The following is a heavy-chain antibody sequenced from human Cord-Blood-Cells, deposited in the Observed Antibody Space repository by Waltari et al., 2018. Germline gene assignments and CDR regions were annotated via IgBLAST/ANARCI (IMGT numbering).Heavy chain of an antibody. V-gene: IGHV3-21*01. CDR2: ISSRSSYI. Sequence: VQLGASGGGLVKPGGSLHLSCAASGFTSSIYIINLVRPAPGKGLEWVSSISSRSSYIYYADSVKVRFTITRDNAKNSLYLQMSSLRAEDTAVYYCARGEAAGTGGAFDIWGQGTMVTVSS. CDR1: GFTSSIYI. J-gene: IGHJ3*02. CDR3: ARGEAAGTGGAFDI. D-gene: IGHD6-13*01.